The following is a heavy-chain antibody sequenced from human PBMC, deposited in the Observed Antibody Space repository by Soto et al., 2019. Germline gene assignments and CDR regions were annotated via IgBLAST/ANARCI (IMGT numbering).Heavy chain of an antibody. CDR1: GGTFSSYA. V-gene: IGHV1-69*13. J-gene: IGHJ4*02. Sequence: ASVKVSCKASGGTFSSYAISWVRQAPGQGLEWMGGIIPIFGTSNYAQKFQGRVTITADESTSTAYMELSSLRSEDTAVYYCATSRGYSGYEFDYWGQGTLVTVSS. CDR3: ATSRGYSGYEFDY. D-gene: IGHD5-12*01. CDR2: IIPIFGTS.